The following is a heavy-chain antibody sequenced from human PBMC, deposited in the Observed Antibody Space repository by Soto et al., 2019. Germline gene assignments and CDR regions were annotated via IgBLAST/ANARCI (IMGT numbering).Heavy chain of an antibody. J-gene: IGHJ4*02. CDR2: ISVYNVNT. Sequence: QVQLVQSGAEVKKPGASVKVSCKASGYTFTSSGFSWVRQAPGQGLEWLGWISVYNVNTNYPQNLQCRVTMTTDTSTSTAYMELRSLRYDDTAVYYCARDRAGAVDDHWGQGTLVTVSS. CDR1: GYTFTSSG. V-gene: IGHV1-18*01. CDR3: ARDRAGAVDDH. D-gene: IGHD6-19*01.